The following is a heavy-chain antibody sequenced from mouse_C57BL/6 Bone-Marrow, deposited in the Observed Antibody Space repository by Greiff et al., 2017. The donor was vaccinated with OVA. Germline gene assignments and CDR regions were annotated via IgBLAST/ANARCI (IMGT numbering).Heavy chain of an antibody. Sequence: QVHVKQPGAELVMPGASVKLSCKASGYTFTSYWMHWVKQRPGQGLEWIGEIDPSDSYTNYNQKFKGKSTLTVDKSSSTAYMQLSSLTSEDSAVYYCARSDGGAMDYWGQGTSVTVSS. CDR1: GYTFTSYW. J-gene: IGHJ4*01. CDR3: ARSDGGAMDY. CDR2: IDPSDSYT. D-gene: IGHD2-3*01. V-gene: IGHV1-69*01.